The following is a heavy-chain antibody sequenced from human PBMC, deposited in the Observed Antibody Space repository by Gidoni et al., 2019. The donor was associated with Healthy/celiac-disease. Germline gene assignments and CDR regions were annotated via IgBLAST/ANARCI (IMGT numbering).Heavy chain of an antibody. CDR1: GYTFTGYY. D-gene: IGHD3-10*01. CDR2: INPNSGGT. Sequence: QVQLVQSGAEVKKPGASVKVSCKASGYTFTGYYLHWVRQAPGQGLEWMGRINPNSGGTNYAQKFQGRVTMTRDTSISTAYMELSRLRSDDTAVYYCARGQGDYYYGSGSYDRVFDYWGQGTLVTVSS. V-gene: IGHV1-2*06. J-gene: IGHJ4*02. CDR3: ARGQGDYYYGSGSYDRVFDY.